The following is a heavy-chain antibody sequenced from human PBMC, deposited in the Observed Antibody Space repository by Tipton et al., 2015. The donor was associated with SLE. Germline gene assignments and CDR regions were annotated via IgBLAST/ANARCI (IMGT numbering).Heavy chain of an antibody. D-gene: IGHD6-6*01. CDR2: IHYSGGT. J-gene: IGHJ4*02. CDR1: GGSISSKNYY. V-gene: IGHV4-39*01. Sequence: TLSLTCTVSGGSISSKNYYWGWIRQPPGKGLEWIGSIHYSGGTNYNPSLKSRVTISVDTSKNQFSLKLTSVTAADTAVYYCARQYSSSSDYFDYWGQGTLVTVSS. CDR3: ARQYSSSSDYFDY.